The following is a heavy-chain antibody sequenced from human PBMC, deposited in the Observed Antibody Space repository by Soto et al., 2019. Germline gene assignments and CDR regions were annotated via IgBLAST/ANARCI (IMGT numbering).Heavy chain of an antibody. D-gene: IGHD6-6*01. CDR2: IIPIFGTE. V-gene: IGHV1-69*01. Sequence: QVQLVQSGAEVKKPGSSVKVSCKASGGTFSSYAISWVRQAPGQGLEWMGGIIPIFGTEDYAQKFQGRVTITADESTSTAYMELSSLRSEDTAVYYCARDRGGSSPYYYYYGMDVWCQGTTVTVSS. J-gene: IGHJ6*02. CDR1: GGTFSSYA. CDR3: ARDRGGSSPYYYYYGMDV.